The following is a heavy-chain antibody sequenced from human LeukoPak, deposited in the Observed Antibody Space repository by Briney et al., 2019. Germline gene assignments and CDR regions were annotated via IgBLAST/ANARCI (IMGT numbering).Heavy chain of an antibody. D-gene: IGHD2-2*01. J-gene: IGHJ4*02. CDR2: ISSSSSYI. Sequence: PGGSLRLSCAASGFTFSSYSMNWVRQAPGKGLEWVSSISSSSSYIYYADSVKGRFTISRDNAKNSLYLQMNSLRAEDTAVYYCAPPIKRYCSSTSCYDFDYWGQGTLVTVSS. V-gene: IGHV3-21*01. CDR1: GFTFSSYS. CDR3: APPIKRYCSSTSCYDFDY.